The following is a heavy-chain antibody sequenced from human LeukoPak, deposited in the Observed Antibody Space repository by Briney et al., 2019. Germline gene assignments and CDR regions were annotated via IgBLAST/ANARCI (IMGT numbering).Heavy chain of an antibody. CDR3: ARGNDYGDYRYFQH. CDR2: INPNSGGT. D-gene: IGHD4-17*01. CDR1: GYTFTGYY. V-gene: IGHV1-2*02. J-gene: IGHJ1*01. Sequence: GASVKVSCKASGYTFTGYYMHWVRQAPGQGLEWMGWINPNSGGTNYAQKFQGRVTTTRDTSISTAYMELSRLRSDDTAVYYCARGNDYGDYRYFQHWGQGTLVTVSS.